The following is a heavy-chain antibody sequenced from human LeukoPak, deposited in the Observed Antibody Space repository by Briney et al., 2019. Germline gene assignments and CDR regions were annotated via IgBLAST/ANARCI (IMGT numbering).Heavy chain of an antibody. J-gene: IGHJ4*02. Sequence: GGSLRLSCAASGFTFSTYGMHWVRQAPGKGLESVAVSWFDGINKYYADSVKGRFTISRDSSKNTLYLQMNSLRAEDTAVYYCARGTYYFDYWGQGTLVTVSS. CDR3: ARGTYYFDY. CDR2: SWFDGINK. V-gene: IGHV3-33*01. CDR1: GFTFSTYG.